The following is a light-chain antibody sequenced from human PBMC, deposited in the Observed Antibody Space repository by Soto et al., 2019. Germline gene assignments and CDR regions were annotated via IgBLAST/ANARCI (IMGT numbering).Light chain of an antibody. CDR3: QQDGGSPLVT. J-gene: IGKJ4*01. Sequence: EVVLTQSPGTLSLSPGERATLSCRASQSVGNNYLAWYQQKPGQTPRLLIYGASSRATGITDRFSGSGSGTDFTLTITRLEAEDSAVYYWQQDGGSPLVTFGGGTKVEIK. CDR1: QSVGNNY. V-gene: IGKV3-20*01. CDR2: GAS.